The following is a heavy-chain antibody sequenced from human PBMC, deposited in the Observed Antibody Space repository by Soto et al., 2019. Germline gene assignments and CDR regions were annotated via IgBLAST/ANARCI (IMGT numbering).Heavy chain of an antibody. Sequence: ETLSLTLTVSGGSMSSYYWSWIRQPPGTGTEWIGYIYYSGSTNYNPSLKSRVTISVDTSKNQFSLKLSSVTAADTAVYYCARHQTPVLRYFDWLSPPPNYGRDVCGQGTTVTVS. CDR2: IYYSGST. D-gene: IGHD3-9*01. CDR3: ARHQTPVLRYFDWLSPPPNYGRDV. CDR1: GGSMSSYY. V-gene: IGHV4-59*01. J-gene: IGHJ6*02.